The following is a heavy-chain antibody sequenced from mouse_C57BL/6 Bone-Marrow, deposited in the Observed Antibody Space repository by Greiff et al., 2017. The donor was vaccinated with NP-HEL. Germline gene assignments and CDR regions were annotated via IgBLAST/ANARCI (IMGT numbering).Heavy chain of an antibody. V-gene: IGHV14-3*01. CDR2: IDPANGNT. CDR3: ARDWDRDWYFDV. J-gene: IGHJ1*03. CDR1: GFNIKNTY. Sequence: VHVKQSVAELVRPGASVKLSCTASGFNIKNTYMHWVKQRPEQGLEWIGRIDPANGNTKYAPKFQGKATITADTSSNTAYLQLSSLTSEDTAIYYCARDWDRDWYFDVWGTGTTVTVSS. D-gene: IGHD4-1*01.